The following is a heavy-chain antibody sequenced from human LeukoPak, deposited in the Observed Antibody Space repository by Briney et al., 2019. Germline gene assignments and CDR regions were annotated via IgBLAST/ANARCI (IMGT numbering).Heavy chain of an antibody. CDR1: GFTFSSYA. J-gene: IGHJ4*02. Sequence: GGSLRLSCAASGFTFSSYAMSWVRQAPGKGLEWVSAISGSGGSTYYADSMKGRFSISRDNSKNTLILQMNSLRAEDTAVYYCAKGTYYYDSSGYYYGPTFDNWGQGTLVTVSA. D-gene: IGHD3-22*01. CDR3: AKGTYYYDSSGYYYGPTFDN. CDR2: ISGSGGST. V-gene: IGHV3-23*01.